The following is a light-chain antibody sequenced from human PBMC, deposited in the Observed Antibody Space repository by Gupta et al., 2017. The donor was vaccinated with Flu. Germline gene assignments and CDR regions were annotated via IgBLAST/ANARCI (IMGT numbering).Light chain of an antibody. Sequence: EIVLTQSPGTLSLSPGERATLSCRASQSVSSSYLAWYQQKPGQAPRLLIYGASSRATGITDRFSGSGDGKDFTLTSSRREHEDCAVYYCQQDGSSRTFGQGTKVEIK. CDR3: QQDGSSRT. V-gene: IGKV3-20*01. CDR1: QSVSSSY. J-gene: IGKJ1*01. CDR2: GAS.